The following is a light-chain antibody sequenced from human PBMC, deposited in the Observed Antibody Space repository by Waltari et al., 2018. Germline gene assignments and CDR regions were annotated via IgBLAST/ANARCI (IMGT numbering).Light chain of an antibody. J-gene: IGKJ3*01. CDR3: QQSYSTGT. Sequence: DLQMSQSLFSLSASVAARVTITCRASQSISSYLNWYQQKPGKAPKLLIYAASNLQSGVPSRFSGSGSGTDFTLTISSLQPEDFATYYCQQSYSTGTFGPGTIVDIK. V-gene: IGKV1-39*01. CDR2: AAS. CDR1: QSISSY.